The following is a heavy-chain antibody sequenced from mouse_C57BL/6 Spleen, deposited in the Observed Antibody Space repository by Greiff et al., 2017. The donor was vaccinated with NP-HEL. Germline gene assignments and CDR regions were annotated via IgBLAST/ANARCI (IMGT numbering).Heavy chain of an antibody. CDR1: GFTFSDYG. Sequence: EVKLVESGGGLVKPGGSLKLSCAASGFTFSDYGMHWVRQAPEQGLEWVAYISSGSSTIYYADTVKGRFTISRDNAKNTLFLQMTSLRSEDTAMYYCARGEVYPAYWGQGTLVTVAA. CDR2: ISSGSSTI. V-gene: IGHV5-17*01. J-gene: IGHJ3*01. CDR3: ARGEVYPAY.